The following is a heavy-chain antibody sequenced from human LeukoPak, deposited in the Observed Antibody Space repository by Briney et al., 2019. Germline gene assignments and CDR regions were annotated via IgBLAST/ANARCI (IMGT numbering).Heavy chain of an antibody. Sequence: SGTLSLTCAVSGGSISSSNWWSWVRQPPGKGLEWIGEIYHSGSTNYNPSLKSRVTISVDKSKNQFSLKLSSVTAADTAVYYCASSGIAAAGTLDYWGQGTLVTVSS. CDR2: IYHSGST. CDR1: GGSISSSNW. D-gene: IGHD6-13*01. J-gene: IGHJ4*02. V-gene: IGHV4-4*02. CDR3: ASSGIAAAGTLDY.